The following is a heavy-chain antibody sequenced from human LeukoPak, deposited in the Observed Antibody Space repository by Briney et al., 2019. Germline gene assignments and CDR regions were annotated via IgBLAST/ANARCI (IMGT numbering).Heavy chain of an antibody. CDR1: GGSFSGYY. D-gene: IGHD1-26*01. CDR2: INHSGST. J-gene: IGHJ4*02. CDR3: ARGVWWTRWTQRYYFDY. Sequence: SETLSLTCAVYGGSFSGYYWSWIRQPPGKGLEWIGEINHSGSTNYNPSLKSRVTISVDTSKNQFSLKLSSVTAADTAVYYCARGVWWTRWTQRYYFDYWGQGTLVTVSS. V-gene: IGHV4-34*01.